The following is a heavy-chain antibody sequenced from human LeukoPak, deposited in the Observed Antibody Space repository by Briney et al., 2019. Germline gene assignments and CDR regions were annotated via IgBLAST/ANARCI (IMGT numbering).Heavy chain of an antibody. J-gene: IGHJ5*02. D-gene: IGHD5-18*01. CDR3: ARNPPTATVTRWFDP. V-gene: IGHV3-7*01. CDR1: GFTFSSIW. Sequence: PGGSLRLSCAASGFTFSSIWMSWVRQAPGKGLEWVANINQDGREKYYVDSVKGRFTISRDNAKNSLYLQMNSLRAEDTAVYYCARNPPTATVTRWFDPWGQGTLVTVSS. CDR2: INQDGREK.